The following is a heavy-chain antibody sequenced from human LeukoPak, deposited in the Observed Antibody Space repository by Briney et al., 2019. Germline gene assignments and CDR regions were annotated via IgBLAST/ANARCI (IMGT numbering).Heavy chain of an antibody. J-gene: IGHJ4*02. CDR3: ARESGYSYGLAGFFDY. Sequence: PGGSLRLSCAASGFTVTSNYMSWVRQAPGKGLEWGSVIYGDGRIHYADSVKGRFTISRDDSKNTLYLQMNSLRAEDTAVYYCARESGYSYGLAGFFDYWGQGTLVTVS. D-gene: IGHD5-18*01. V-gene: IGHV3-53*01. CDR2: IYGDGRI. CDR1: GFTVTSNY.